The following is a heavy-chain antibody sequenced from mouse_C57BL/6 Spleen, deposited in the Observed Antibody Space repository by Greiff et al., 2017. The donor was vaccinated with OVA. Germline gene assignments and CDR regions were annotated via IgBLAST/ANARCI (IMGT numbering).Heavy chain of an antibody. J-gene: IGHJ2*01. Sequence: EESGPGLVKPSQSLSLTCSVTGYSITSGYYWNWIRQFPGNKLEWMGYISYDGSNNYNPYLKNRISITRDTSKNQFFLKLNSVTTEDTATYYCARDHYGLLDYWGQGTTLTVSS. V-gene: IGHV3-6*01. CDR2: ISYDGSN. CDR3: ARDHYGLLDY. CDR1: GYSITSGYY. D-gene: IGHD1-1*02.